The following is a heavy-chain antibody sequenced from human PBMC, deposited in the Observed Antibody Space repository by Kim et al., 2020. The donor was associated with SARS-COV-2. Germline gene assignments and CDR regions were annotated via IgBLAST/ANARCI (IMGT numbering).Heavy chain of an antibody. CDR1: GGTFSSYA. D-gene: IGHD2-15*01. Sequence: SVKVSCKASGGTFSSYAISWVRQAPGQGLEWMGGIIPIFGTANYAQKLQGRVTITADESTSTAYMELSSLRSEDTAVYYCARVPKLYCSGGSCYSWWYFDLWGRGTLVTVSS. CDR3: ARVPKLYCSGGSCYSWWYFDL. J-gene: IGHJ2*01. CDR2: IIPIFGTA. V-gene: IGHV1-69*13.